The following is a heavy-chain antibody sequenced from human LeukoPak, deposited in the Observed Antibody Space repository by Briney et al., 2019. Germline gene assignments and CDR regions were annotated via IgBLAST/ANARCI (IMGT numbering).Heavy chain of an antibody. Sequence: GGSLRLSCAASGFTFGSYGMHWVRQAPGKGLEWVAAISYDGSYKYYADSVKDRFTISRDYSKNTLYLRMSSLRAEDTAVYYCARRLTQYDCFDPWGQGILVTVSS. CDR2: ISYDGSYK. CDR1: GFTFGSYG. D-gene: IGHD2-2*01. CDR3: ARRLTQYDCFDP. J-gene: IGHJ5*02. V-gene: IGHV3-30*03.